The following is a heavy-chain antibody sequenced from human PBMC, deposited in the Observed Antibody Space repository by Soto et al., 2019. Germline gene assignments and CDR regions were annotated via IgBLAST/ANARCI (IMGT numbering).Heavy chain of an antibody. V-gene: IGHV4-39*01. CDR3: ATADGFVVVTPFFEY. D-gene: IGHD3-22*01. CDR1: GGSISRRSHY. Sequence: QLQLQESGPGLVKPSETLSLTCTVSGGSISRRSHYWGWTRQSPGKHLEWIGRSYYRGSTHYNPSLTNRVTISVDTSKNQVALKVYSVTAAYTAVYYCATADGFVVVTPFFEYWGQGILVTVSS. CDR2: SYYRGST. J-gene: IGHJ4*02.